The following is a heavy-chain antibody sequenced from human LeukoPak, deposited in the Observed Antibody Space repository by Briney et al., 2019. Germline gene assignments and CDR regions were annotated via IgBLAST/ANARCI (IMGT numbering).Heavy chain of an antibody. D-gene: IGHD2-8*02. CDR3: ARVRTAQRTAYYFYD. J-gene: IGHJ4*02. Sequence: GGSLRLSCAASGFTFSSYSMNWVRQAPGKGLEWVSSISSSSSYIYYADSVKGRFTISRDNAKNSLYLQMNSLRAEDTAVYYCARVRTAQRTAYYFYDWGQGTLVTVSS. V-gene: IGHV3-21*01. CDR1: GFTFSSYS. CDR2: ISSSSSYI.